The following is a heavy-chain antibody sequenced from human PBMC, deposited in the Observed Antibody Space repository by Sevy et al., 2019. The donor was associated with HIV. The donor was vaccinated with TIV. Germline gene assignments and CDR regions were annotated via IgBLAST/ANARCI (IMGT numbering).Heavy chain of an antibody. D-gene: IGHD1-26*01. CDR2: SNPHSGGA. J-gene: IGHJ4*02. CDR1: GYTFIDYY. Sequence: ASVKVSCKASGYTFIDYYIHWVRQAPGQGLEWMGRSNPHSGGAKYAQKFQDRVTMTRDTSINTAYMELSRLSFDDTAVYFCGREDVSTYYGRIDYWGQRSLVTVSS. CDR3: GREDVSTYYGRIDY. V-gene: IGHV1-2*06.